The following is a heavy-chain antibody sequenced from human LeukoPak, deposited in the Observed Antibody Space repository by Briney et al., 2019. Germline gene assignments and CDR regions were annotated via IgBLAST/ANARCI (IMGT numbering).Heavy chain of an antibody. J-gene: IGHJ4*02. CDR1: GFTFSYFW. V-gene: IGHV3-74*01. CDR3: ARDFDGPRASDY. CDR2: TNTDGSCS. Sequence: GGSLRLSCAASGFTFSYFWMHWFRQTPGKGLVWVSCTNTDGSCSSYADSVKGRFTISRDNVRNTLYLQMSGLRAEDSAVYYCARDFDGPRASDYWGQGISVTVSS. D-gene: IGHD4-17*01.